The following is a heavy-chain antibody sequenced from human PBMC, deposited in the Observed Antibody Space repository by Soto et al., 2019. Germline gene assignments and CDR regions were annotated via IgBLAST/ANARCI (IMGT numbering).Heavy chain of an antibody. CDR3: AKDLVLSAYLQKVTTDFDY. D-gene: IGHD4-17*01. V-gene: IGHV3-23*01. CDR2: ISGSGGST. J-gene: IGHJ4*02. CDR1: GFTFSSYA. Sequence: GGSLRLSCAASGFTFSSYAMSWVRQAPGKGLEWVSAISGSGGSTYYADSVKGRFTISRDNSKNTLYLQMNSLRAEDTAVYYCAKDLVLSAYLQKVTTDFDYWGQGTLVTVSS.